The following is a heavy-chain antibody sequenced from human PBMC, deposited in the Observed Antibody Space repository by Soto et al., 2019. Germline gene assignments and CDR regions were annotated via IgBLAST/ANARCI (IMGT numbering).Heavy chain of an antibody. CDR3: AKIRNQRVFTGKWQPLYFDY. V-gene: IGHV3-21*04. D-gene: IGHD5-12*01. Sequence: GESLKISCAASGFTFSRYAMNWVRQAPGKGLEWVAYVDSFSNFIYYADSVRGRFTISRDNAANSLFLRMASLRAEDTAIYYCAKIRNQRVFTGKWQPLYFDYWGQGTLVTVSS. CDR1: GFTFSRYA. CDR2: VDSFSNFI. J-gene: IGHJ4*02.